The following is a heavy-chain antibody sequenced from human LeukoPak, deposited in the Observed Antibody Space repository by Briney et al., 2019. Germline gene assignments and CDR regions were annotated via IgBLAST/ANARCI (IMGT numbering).Heavy chain of an antibody. V-gene: IGHV4-30-4*01. Sequence: SETLSLTCTVSGASIRSGDYYWSWIRQPPGKGLERIGYIYDSGSTYYNPSLKSRITISVDTSENRFSLKLSSVTATDTAVYYCARDCSGGSRYGAFDIWGQGTMVTVSS. D-gene: IGHD2-15*01. J-gene: IGHJ3*02. CDR3: ARDCSGGSRYGAFDI. CDR2: IYDSGST. CDR1: GASIRSGDYY.